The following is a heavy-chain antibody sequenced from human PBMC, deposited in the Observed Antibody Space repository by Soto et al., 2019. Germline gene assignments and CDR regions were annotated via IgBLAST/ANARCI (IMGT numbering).Heavy chain of an antibody. V-gene: IGHV1-69*13. J-gene: IGHJ4*02. Sequence: SVKVSCKASGGTFSSYAISWVRQAPGQGLEWMGGIIPIFGTANYAQKFQGRVTITADESTSTAYMELSSLRSEDTAVYYCAREEEEGASGLRSFDYWGQGTLVTVSS. CDR2: IIPIFGTA. CDR3: AREEEEGASGLRSFDY. CDR1: GGTFSSYA. D-gene: IGHD6-19*01.